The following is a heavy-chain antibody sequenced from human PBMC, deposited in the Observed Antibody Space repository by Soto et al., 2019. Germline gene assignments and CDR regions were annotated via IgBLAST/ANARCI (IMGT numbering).Heavy chain of an antibody. CDR2: ISGSGFKK. D-gene: IGHD1-26*01. V-gene: IGHV3-23*01. Sequence: VGSLRLSCAASGFIFENFGMSWVRQAPGKWLEWISSISGSGFKKYYADSVKGRFTISRDNSKSTVYLELNNLSAEDTAVYHCAKNQGVELVPLATVDWFDPWGQGSVVTVSS. CDR1: GFIFENFG. J-gene: IGHJ5*02. CDR3: AKNQGVELVPLATVDWFDP.